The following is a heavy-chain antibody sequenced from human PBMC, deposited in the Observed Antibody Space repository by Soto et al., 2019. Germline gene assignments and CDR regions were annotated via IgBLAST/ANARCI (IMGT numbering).Heavy chain of an antibody. CDR3: ARGSWDDVSGHYYMDV. J-gene: IGHJ6*03. V-gene: IGHV6-1*01. D-gene: IGHD1-1*01. CDR2: TYYRSKWYN. Sequence: QVQLKQSGPGLVKPSQTLSLTCDISGDSVSSNSAGWNWIRQTPARGLEWLGRTYYRSKWYNNYAVSVKSRVSVNPDTAKNQFSLQLNSVTPEDTAVYYCARGSWDDVSGHYYMDVWGTGTTVTVSS. CDR1: GDSVSSNSAG.